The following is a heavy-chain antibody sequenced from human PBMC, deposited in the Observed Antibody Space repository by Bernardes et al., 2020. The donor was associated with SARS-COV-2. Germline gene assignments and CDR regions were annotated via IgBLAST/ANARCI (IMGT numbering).Heavy chain of an antibody. D-gene: IGHD6-19*01. V-gene: IGHV3-23*01. CDR3: AKGDRSGWSHYFDY. J-gene: IGHJ4*02. CDR2: ISGSGGYT. CDR1: GFTFSSYA. Sequence: GGSLRLSCAASGFTFSSYAMSWVRQAPGQGLEWVSGISGSGGYTYYADSVKGRFTISRDNSKKTLYLQMNSLRAEDTAVYYCAKGDRSGWSHYFDYWGQGTLVTVSS.